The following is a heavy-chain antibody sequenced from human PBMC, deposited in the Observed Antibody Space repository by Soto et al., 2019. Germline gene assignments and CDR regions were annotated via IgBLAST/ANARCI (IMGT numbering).Heavy chain of an antibody. J-gene: IGHJ4*02. D-gene: IGHD3-3*01. CDR3: ARVKGYDFWRTDY. V-gene: IGHV1-2*02. CDR1: GYTFTDKY. CDR2: INPNSGVT. Sequence: GASVKVSCKASGYTFTDKYIHWVRQAPGQGLEWMGWINPNSGVTNYPQSFQGRVTMTREKSISTAYMELSGLRSDDTAVYYCARVKGYDFWRTDYWGQGTLVTVSS.